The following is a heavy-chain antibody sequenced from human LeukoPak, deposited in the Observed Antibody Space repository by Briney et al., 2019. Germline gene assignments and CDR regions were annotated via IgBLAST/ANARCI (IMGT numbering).Heavy chain of an antibody. V-gene: IGHV3-21*01. Sequence: GGSLRLSCAASGFTFSSYSMNWVRQAPGKGLEWVSSISSSSSYVYYADSVKGRFTISRDNAKNSLYLQMNSLRAEDTAVYYCARENVSGYYDSSGYSPFDYWGQGTLVTVSS. CDR2: ISSSSSYV. J-gene: IGHJ4*02. D-gene: IGHD3-22*01. CDR3: ARENVSGYYDSSGYSPFDY. CDR1: GFTFSSYS.